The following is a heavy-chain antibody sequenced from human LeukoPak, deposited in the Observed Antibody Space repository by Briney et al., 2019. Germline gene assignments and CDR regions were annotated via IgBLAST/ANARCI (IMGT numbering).Heavy chain of an antibody. Sequence: GGSLRLSCAASGFTFSSYGMHWVRQAPGKGLEWVAAISYDGSNKYYADSVKGRFTISRDNSKNTLYLQMNSLRAEDTAVYYCAKDREYSYGYGPNYWGQGTLVTVSS. J-gene: IGHJ4*02. CDR2: ISYDGSNK. D-gene: IGHD5-18*01. V-gene: IGHV3-30*18. CDR1: GFTFSSYG. CDR3: AKDREYSYGYGPNY.